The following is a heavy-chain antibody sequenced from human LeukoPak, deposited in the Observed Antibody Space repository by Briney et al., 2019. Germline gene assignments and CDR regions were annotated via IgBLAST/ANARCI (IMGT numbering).Heavy chain of an antibody. CDR3: TRLRLEVDALYYFDY. Sequence: PSETLSLTCTVSGGSISGSSYYWGWIRQPPGKGLEWIGSIYYSGSTTYNPSLKSRVTISVDTSKNQFSLRLSSVTAADTAVYYCTRLRLEVDALYYFDYWGQGTLVTVSS. CDR1: GGSISGSSYY. CDR2: IYYSGST. V-gene: IGHV4-39*07. J-gene: IGHJ4*02. D-gene: IGHD2-15*01.